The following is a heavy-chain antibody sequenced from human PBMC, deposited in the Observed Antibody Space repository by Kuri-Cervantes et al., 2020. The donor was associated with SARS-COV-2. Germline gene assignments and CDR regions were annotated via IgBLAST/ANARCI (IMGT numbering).Heavy chain of an antibody. CDR2: INPNSGGT. CDR1: GYTFTGYY. CDR3: ARSTPFWRLVVISQGGAFDI. V-gene: IGHV1-2*04. D-gene: IGHD3-22*01. Sequence: ASVKVSCKASGYTFTGYYMHWVRQAPGQGLEWTGWINPNSGGTNYAQKFQGWVTMTRDTSIGTVYMELRRLRSDDTAVYYCARSTPFWRLVVISQGGAFDIWGQGTMVTVSS. J-gene: IGHJ3*02.